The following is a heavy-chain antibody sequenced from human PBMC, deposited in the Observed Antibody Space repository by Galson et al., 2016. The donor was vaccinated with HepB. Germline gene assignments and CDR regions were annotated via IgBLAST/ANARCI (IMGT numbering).Heavy chain of an antibody. D-gene: IGHD6-13*01. J-gene: IGHJ4*02. CDR2: IKHGGTEQ. CDR1: GFSFSQYA. CDR3: ARDSGYRDFDY. V-gene: IGHV3-7*03. Sequence: LRLSCAASGFSFSQYAMSWVRQAPGKGLEWVASIKHGGTEQYYVDSVRGRFTASRDNAGNSLYLQMNSLRAEDTAVYYCARDSGYRDFDYCGQGTLVTVSS.